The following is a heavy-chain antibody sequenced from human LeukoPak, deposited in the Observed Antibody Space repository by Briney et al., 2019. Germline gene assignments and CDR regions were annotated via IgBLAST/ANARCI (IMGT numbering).Heavy chain of an antibody. J-gene: IGHJ4*02. CDR1: GYTFTGYY. CDR2: INPNSGGT. Sequence: ASVKVSRKASGYTFTGYYMHWVRQAPGQGLEWMGWINPNSGGTNYAQKFQGRVTMTRDTSISTAYMELSRLRSDDTAVYYCARGENYSSGWYRDSYYFDYWGQGTLVTVSS. V-gene: IGHV1-2*02. D-gene: IGHD6-19*01. CDR3: ARGENYSSGWYRDSYYFDY.